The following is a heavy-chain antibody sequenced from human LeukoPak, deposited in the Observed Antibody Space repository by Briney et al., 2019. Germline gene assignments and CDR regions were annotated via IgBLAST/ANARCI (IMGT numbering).Heavy chain of an antibody. D-gene: IGHD6-13*01. V-gene: IGHV5-51*01. CDR3: ARLWVLGRRIAAAGTPNWFDP. Sequence: PGESLKISCKGSGFIFTTYWIAWVRQMPGKGLEWMGIIYPGDSDTRYSPSFQGQVTISADKSISTAYLQWSSLKASDTAMYYCARLWVLGRRIAAAGTPNWFDPWGQGTLVTVSS. J-gene: IGHJ5*02. CDR2: IYPGDSDT. CDR1: GFIFTTYW.